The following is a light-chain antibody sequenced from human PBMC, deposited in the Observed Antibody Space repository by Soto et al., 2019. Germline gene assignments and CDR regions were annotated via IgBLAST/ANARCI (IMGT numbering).Light chain of an antibody. CDR1: QSISSNY. J-gene: IGKJ1*01. CDR3: QQYGSSPLT. V-gene: IGKV3-20*01. CDR2: TAS. Sequence: IVWTQSPGTLSLSPGERATLSCRASQSISSNYVAWYQQKPGQAPRLVIYTASSRATGIPDRFSGSGSGTDFSLTISRLEPEDFAVYYCQQYGSSPLTFGQGTKVDIK.